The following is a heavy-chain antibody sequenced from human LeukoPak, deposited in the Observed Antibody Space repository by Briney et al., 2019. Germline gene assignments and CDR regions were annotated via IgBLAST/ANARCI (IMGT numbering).Heavy chain of an antibody. D-gene: IGHD6-13*01. V-gene: IGHV4-31*03. CDR1: GGSISSGGYY. CDR2: IYYSGST. CDR3: ARVSSSWTSFDL. Sequence: PSETLSLTCTVSGGSISSGGYYWSWIRQHPGKGLEWIGYIYYSGSTYYNPSLKGRVTISVDTSKNQFSLKLSSVTAADTAVYYCARVSSSWTSFDLWGRGTLVTVSS. J-gene: IGHJ2*01.